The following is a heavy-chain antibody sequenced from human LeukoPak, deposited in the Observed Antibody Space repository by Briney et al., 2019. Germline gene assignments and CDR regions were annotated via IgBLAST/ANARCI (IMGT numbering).Heavy chain of an antibody. D-gene: IGHD2-21*01. CDR2: IWYDGSKT. CDR1: GLPFSSYG. CDR3: ARDVADAFDM. V-gene: IGHV3-33*01. Sequence: PGRSQRLSCAASGLPFSSYGMHWVRQAPGKGLEWVAVIWYDGSKTYYADSVKGRFTISRDNSKNTLYLQMDSLRAEDTAVYYCARDVADAFDMWGQGTVVTVSS. J-gene: IGHJ3*02.